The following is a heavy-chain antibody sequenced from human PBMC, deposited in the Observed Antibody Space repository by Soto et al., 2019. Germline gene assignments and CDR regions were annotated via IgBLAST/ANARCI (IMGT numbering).Heavy chain of an antibody. D-gene: IGHD1-26*01. Sequence: EVQLVESGGDLVQPGGSLRLSCAASGFTFSSYSMKWVRQAPGKGLEWVSYISSSSSTIYYADSVKGRFTNSRDNAKNSLYLQMNSLRAEVTAVYYCARVGWELLLDYFDSWGQGTMVTVSS. V-gene: IGHV3-48*01. J-gene: IGHJ4*02. CDR1: GFTFSSYS. CDR2: ISSSSSTI. CDR3: ARVGWELLLDYFDS.